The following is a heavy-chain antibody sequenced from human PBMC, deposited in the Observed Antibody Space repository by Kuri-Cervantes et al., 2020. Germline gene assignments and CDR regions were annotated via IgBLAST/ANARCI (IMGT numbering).Heavy chain of an antibody. CDR2: IWHDGSNK. V-gene: IGHV3-33*01. D-gene: IGHD5-12*01. CDR3: ARDFGYSGYDFPSYYMDV. Sequence: GGSLRLSCAASGFTFSSYAMHWVRQAAGKGLEWVGVIWHDGSNKYYADSVKGRFTISRDNSKNILYLQMNSLRAEDTAVYYCARDFGYSGYDFPSYYMDVWGKGTTVTVSS. J-gene: IGHJ6*03. CDR1: GFTFSSYA.